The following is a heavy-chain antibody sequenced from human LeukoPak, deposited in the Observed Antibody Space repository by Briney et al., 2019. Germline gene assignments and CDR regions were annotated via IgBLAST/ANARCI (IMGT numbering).Heavy chain of an antibody. J-gene: IGHJ3*02. CDR3: ARELLWFGEPMGAFDI. V-gene: IGHV4-59*01. CDR1: GGSISSYY. D-gene: IGHD3-10*01. Sequence: PSETLSLTCTVSGGSISSYYWSWIRQPPGKGLEWIGYIYYSGSTNYNPSLKSRVTISVDTSKNQFSLKLSSVTAADTAVYYCARELLWFGEPMGAFDIWGQGTMVTVSS. CDR2: IYYSGST.